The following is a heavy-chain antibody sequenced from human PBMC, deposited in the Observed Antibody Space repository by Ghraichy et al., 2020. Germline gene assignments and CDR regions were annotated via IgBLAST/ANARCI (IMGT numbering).Heavy chain of an antibody. CDR1: DSPLATNA. CDR3: AKYRVGGTNGFDY. CDR2: SLSGTTT. V-gene: IGHV3-23*01. J-gene: IGHJ4*02. Sequence: GGSLDSPVQPLDSPLATNAMSWVRQAPGMGLEWVSSLSGTTTFYADSVKGRFTISRDNSMNTLFLQMNSLRAEDTAMYYCAKYRVGGTNGFDYWGQGTLVTVSS. D-gene: IGHD1-26*01.